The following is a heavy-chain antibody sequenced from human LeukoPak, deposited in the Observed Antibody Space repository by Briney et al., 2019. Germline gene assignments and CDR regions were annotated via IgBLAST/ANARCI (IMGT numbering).Heavy chain of an antibody. CDR2: IVVGSGNT. J-gene: IGHJ5*02. D-gene: IGHD6-13*01. CDR3: AAKGIAAAGTRRWFDP. V-gene: IGHV1-58*01. CDR1: GFTFTSSA. Sequence: SVKVSCKASGFTFTSSAVQWVRQARGQPLEWIGWIVVGSGNTNYAQKFQERVTTTRDMSTSTAYMELSSLRSEDTAVYYCAAKGIAAAGTRRWFDPWGQGTLVTVSS.